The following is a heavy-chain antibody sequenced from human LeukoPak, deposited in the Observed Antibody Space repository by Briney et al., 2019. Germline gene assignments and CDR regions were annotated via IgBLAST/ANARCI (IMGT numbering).Heavy chain of an antibody. CDR3: AREEPSGYYYYMDV. V-gene: IGHV4-59*01. CDR1: GGSISSYY. D-gene: IGHD1-26*01. J-gene: IGHJ6*03. Sequence: PSETLSLTCTVSGGSISSYYWSWIRQPPGKGLEWIGYIYYSGSTNYNPSLKSRVTISVDTSKNQFSLKLSSVTAADTAVYYCAREEPSGYYYYMDVWGKGTTVTVSS. CDR2: IYYSGST.